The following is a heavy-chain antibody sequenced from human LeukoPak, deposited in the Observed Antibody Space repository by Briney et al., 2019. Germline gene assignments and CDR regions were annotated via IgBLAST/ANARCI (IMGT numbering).Heavy chain of an antibody. CDR2: IYYDRST. Sequence: SETLSLTCTVSGGSISPYYWSWIRQSPGKGLEWIGNIYYDRSTYYNPSLKSRVTISVDTSKNQFSLKLNSVTAADTAVYYCARTGKTLLNYDFDYWGQGTLVTVSS. D-gene: IGHD1-7*01. CDR1: GGSISPYY. CDR3: ARTGKTLLNYDFDY. J-gene: IGHJ4*02. V-gene: IGHV4-59*08.